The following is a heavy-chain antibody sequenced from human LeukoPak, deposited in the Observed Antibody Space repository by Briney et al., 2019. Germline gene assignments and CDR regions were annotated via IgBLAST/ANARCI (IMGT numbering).Heavy chain of an antibody. V-gene: IGHV1-8*01. D-gene: IGHD3-22*01. CDR2: MNPNSGNT. CDR1: GYTFTSYD. Sequence: GASVRVSCKASGYTFTSYDINWVRQATGQGLEWMGWMNPNSGNTGYAQKFQGRVTMTRNTSISTAYMELSSLRSEDTAVYYCARTYYYDSSGYYNFDYWGQGTLVTVSS. CDR3: ARTYYYDSSGYYNFDY. J-gene: IGHJ4*02.